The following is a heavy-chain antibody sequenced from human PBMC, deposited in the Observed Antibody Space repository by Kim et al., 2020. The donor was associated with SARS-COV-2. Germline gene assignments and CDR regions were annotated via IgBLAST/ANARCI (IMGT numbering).Heavy chain of an antibody. CDR1: GFTFSSYA. V-gene: IGHV3-23*01. Sequence: GGSLRLSCAASGFTFSSYAMSWVRQAPGKGLEWVSAISGSGGSTYYAESVKGRFTISRDNSKNTLYLQMNSLRAEDTAVYYCAKAPRSSSDYFDYWGQGTLVTVSS. D-gene: IGHD6-6*01. J-gene: IGHJ4*02. CDR3: AKAPRSSSDYFDY. CDR2: ISGSGGST.